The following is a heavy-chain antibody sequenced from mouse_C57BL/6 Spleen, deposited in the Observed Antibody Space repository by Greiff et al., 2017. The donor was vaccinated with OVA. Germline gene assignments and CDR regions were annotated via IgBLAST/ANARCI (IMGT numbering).Heavy chain of an antibody. V-gene: IGHV8-12*01. D-gene: IGHD1-1*01. Sequence: QVTLKESGPGILQSSQTLSLTCSFSGFSLSTSGMGVSWIRQPSGKGLEWLAHIYWDDDKRYNPSLKSRLTISKDTSRNQVFLKITSVDTADTATYYCARVGSSYDWFAYWGQGTLVTVSA. J-gene: IGHJ3*01. CDR1: GFSLSTSGMG. CDR3: ARVGSSYDWFAY. CDR2: IYWDDDK.